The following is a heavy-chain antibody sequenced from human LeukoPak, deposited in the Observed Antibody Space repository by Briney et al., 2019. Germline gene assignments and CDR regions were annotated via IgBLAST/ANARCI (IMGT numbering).Heavy chain of an antibody. D-gene: IGHD3-3*01. V-gene: IGHV4-4*07. CDR1: GGSISSYY. CDR2: IYTSGST. Sequence: SETLSLTCTVSGGSISSYYWSWIRQPAGKGLEWIGRIYTSGSTNYNPSLESRVTMSVDTSKNQFSLKLSSVTAADTAVYYCARVESGYSFRHYYYYMDVWGKGTTVTVSS. J-gene: IGHJ6*03. CDR3: ARVESGYSFRHYYYYMDV.